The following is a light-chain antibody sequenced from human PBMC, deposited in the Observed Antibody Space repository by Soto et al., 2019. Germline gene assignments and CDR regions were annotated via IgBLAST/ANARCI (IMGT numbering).Light chain of an antibody. CDR3: QQYDNVPPCT. J-gene: IGKJ2*02. Sequence: DVQMTQSPSSLSASVGDRVTITCQASQDISTYLNWYQQKPGKAPELLIFDASYLQTGVASRFSGSGSGTDFTLTISSLQPEDIATYYCQQYDNVPPCTFGQGTKLEI. V-gene: IGKV1-33*01. CDR1: QDISTY. CDR2: DAS.